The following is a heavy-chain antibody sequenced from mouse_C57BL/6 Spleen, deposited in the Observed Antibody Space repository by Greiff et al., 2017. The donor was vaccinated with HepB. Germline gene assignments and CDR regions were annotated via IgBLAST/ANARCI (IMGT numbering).Heavy chain of an antibody. J-gene: IGHJ1*03. Sequence: VQLQQSGPGLVKPSQSLSLTCSVTGYSITSGYYWNWIRQFPGNKLEWMGYISYDGSNNYNPSLKNRISITRDTSKNQFFLKLNSVTTEDTATYYCARARGDLLGGYFDVWGTGTTVTVSS. V-gene: IGHV3-6*01. CDR3: ARARGDLLGGYFDV. D-gene: IGHD2-1*01. CDR2: ISYDGSN. CDR1: GYSITSGYY.